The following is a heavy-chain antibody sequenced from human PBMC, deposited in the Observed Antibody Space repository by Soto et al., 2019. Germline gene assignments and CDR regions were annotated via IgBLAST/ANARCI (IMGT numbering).Heavy chain of an antibody. J-gene: IGHJ4*02. CDR1: GGSFSSSNYY. Sequence: NPSETLSLTCTVSGGSFSSSNYYWGWIRQPPGKGLEWIGNIFYGGGSGVAYYSPSLKSRVTISVDTSKNQFSLNMRSLTAAHTAVYFCARRGGGDSLFDSWGQGKLVTVSS. CDR3: ARRGGGDSLFDS. D-gene: IGHD4-17*01. V-gene: IGHV4-39*01. CDR2: IFYGGGSGVA.